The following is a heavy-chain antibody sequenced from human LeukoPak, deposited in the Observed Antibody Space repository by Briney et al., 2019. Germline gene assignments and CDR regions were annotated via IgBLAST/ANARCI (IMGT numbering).Heavy chain of an antibody. D-gene: IGHD1-26*01. Sequence: GASVKVSCKTSGYTFNDHYIYWVRQAPGQGVEWMGRIEPSSGGTNYAQKFQGRVTLTRDTSIRTAYMDLKRLTSDDTATYYCARSLKAGGDFWGKGTLVTVSS. J-gene: IGHJ4*02. V-gene: IGHV1-2*06. CDR1: GYTFNDHY. CDR3: ARSLKAGGDF. CDR2: IEPSSGGT.